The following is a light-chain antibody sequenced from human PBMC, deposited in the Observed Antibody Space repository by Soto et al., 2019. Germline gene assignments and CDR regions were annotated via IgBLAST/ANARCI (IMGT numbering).Light chain of an antibody. Sequence: QSALTQPASVSGSPGQSITISCTGTSRDIGTYNYVSWYQQHPGKAPKLMIYEVSNRPSGLSNRFSGSKSGNTASLTISGLQAEDEADYYCSSYTSISTLYVFGTGTKVTVL. J-gene: IGLJ1*01. CDR1: SRDIGTYNY. CDR3: SSYTSISTLYV. CDR2: EVS. V-gene: IGLV2-14*01.